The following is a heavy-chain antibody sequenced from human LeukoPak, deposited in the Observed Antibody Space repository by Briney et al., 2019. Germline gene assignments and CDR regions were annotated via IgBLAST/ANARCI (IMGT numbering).Heavy chain of an antibody. D-gene: IGHD1-26*01. J-gene: IGHJ6*03. CDR1: GGSISSSSYY. CDR2: IYYSGST. V-gene: IGHV4-39*01. Sequence: SETLSLTCTVSGGSISSSSYYWGWIRQPPGKGLEWIGSIYYSGSTYYNPSLKSRVTISVDTSKNQFSLKLSSVTAADTAVYYCARHLGWELPLFRTYYYYYMDVWGKGTTVTISS. CDR3: ARHLGWELPLFRTYYYYYMDV.